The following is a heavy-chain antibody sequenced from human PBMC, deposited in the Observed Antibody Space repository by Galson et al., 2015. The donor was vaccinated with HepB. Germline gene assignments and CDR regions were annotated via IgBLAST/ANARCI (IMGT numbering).Heavy chain of an antibody. D-gene: IGHD6-13*01. J-gene: IGHJ4*02. V-gene: IGHV3-13*01. CDR3: ARGSSSLVEY. CDR1: GFIFSSYD. Sequence: SLRLSCAASGFIFSSYDMHWVRQTTGKGLEWIPTIGTAGDTYYAGSVRGRFTISRENVKNFFYLQMDSLRAGDTAFYYCARGSSSLVEYWGQGTLVTVSS. CDR2: IGTAGDT.